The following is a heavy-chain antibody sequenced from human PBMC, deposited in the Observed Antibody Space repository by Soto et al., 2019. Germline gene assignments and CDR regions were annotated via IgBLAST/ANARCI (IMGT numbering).Heavy chain of an antibody. CDR1: GSSISSYY. CDR2: IYYSGST. V-gene: IGHV4-59*01. J-gene: IGHJ4*02. D-gene: IGHD6-13*01. CDR3: ARVWVRTFDY. Sequence: SETLSLTCTVSGSSISSYYWSWIRQPPGKGLEKIGYIYYSGSTNYNPSLKSRVTISVDTSKNQFSLKMSSVTAVDTAVYDCARVWVRTFDYWGEGTLVTVSS.